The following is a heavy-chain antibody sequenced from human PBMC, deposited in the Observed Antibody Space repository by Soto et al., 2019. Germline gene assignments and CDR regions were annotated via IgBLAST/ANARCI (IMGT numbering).Heavy chain of an antibody. Sequence: EVQLLESGGGLVQPGGSLRLSCAASGFTFSSYAMSWVRQAPGKGLEWVSAISGSGGSTYYADSVKGRFTISRDNSKNTLYLQMNSLRAEDTAVYYCAKDGYSSSSGPDYYYYYYMDVWGKGTTVTVSS. V-gene: IGHV3-23*01. CDR1: GFTFSSYA. J-gene: IGHJ6*03. CDR3: AKDGYSSSSGPDYYYYYYMDV. CDR2: ISGSGGST. D-gene: IGHD6-6*01.